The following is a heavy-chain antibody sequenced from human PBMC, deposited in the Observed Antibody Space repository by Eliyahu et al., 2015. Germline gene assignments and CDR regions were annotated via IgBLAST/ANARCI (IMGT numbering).Heavy chain of an antibody. CDR1: GYTFTSYG. Sequence: QGQLVQSGAEVKKPGASVKVSCKASGYTFTSYGXXWVRXAPGQGLEWMGWISAYNGNTNYAQKLQGRVTMTTDTSTSTAYMELRSLRSDDTAVYFCTRCMYFSSSWYTLQGYSYYYLDVWGKGTTVTVSS. CDR2: ISAYNGNT. CDR3: TRCMYFSSSWYTLQGYSYYYLDV. D-gene: IGHD6-13*01. J-gene: IGHJ6*03. V-gene: IGHV1-18*04.